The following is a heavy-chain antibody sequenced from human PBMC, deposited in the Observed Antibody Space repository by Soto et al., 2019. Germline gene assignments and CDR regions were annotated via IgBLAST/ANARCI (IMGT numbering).Heavy chain of an antibody. Sequence: PSEALSLTCTVSGVSISSYYWSWIRQPPGKGLEWIGYIYYSGSTNYNPSLKSRVTISVDTSKNQFSLKLSSVTAADTAVYYCAREEAGIAVAGTLRYFDYWGQGTLVTVSS. V-gene: IGHV4-59*12. D-gene: IGHD6-19*01. CDR1: GVSISSYY. CDR3: AREEAGIAVAGTLRYFDY. J-gene: IGHJ4*02. CDR2: IYYSGST.